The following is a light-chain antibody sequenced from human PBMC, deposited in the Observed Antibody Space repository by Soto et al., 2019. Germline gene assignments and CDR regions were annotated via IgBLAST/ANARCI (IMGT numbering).Light chain of an antibody. CDR3: SSYAGSNNYV. CDR2: EVS. J-gene: IGLJ1*01. V-gene: IGLV2-8*01. CDR1: SSDVGGYNY. Sequence: QSALTQPPSASGSPGQSVTISCTGTSSDVGGYNYVSWYQQHPGKAPNLMIYEVSKRPSGVPDRFSGSKSGNTASLTVSGLQAEDEADYYCSSYAGSNNYVFGTGTKATVL.